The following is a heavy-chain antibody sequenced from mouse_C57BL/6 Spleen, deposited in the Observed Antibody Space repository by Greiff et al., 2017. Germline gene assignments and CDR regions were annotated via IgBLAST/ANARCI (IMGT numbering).Heavy chain of an antibody. J-gene: IGHJ2*01. CDR2: LSSGSSTI. V-gene: IGHV5-17*01. CDR3: ARLDY. CDR1: GFTFSDYG. Sequence: EVKVEESGGGLVKPGGSLKLSCAASGFTFSDYGMHWVRQAPEKGLEWVAYLSSGSSTIYYADTVKGRFTISRDNAKNTLFLQMTSLRSEDTAMYYCARLDYWGQGTTLKVSS.